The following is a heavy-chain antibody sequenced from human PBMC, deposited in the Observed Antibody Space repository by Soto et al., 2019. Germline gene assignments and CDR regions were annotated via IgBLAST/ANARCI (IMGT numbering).Heavy chain of an antibody. Sequence: PGGSLRLSCAASGFTFSSYGMHWVRQAPGKGLEWVAVIWYDGSNKYYADSVKGRFTISRDNSKNTLYLQMNSLRAEDTAVYYCARVIGYGYYGMDVWGQGTTVTVSS. CDR3: ARVIGYGYYGMDV. J-gene: IGHJ6*02. V-gene: IGHV3-33*01. CDR2: IWYDGSNK. CDR1: GFTFSSYG. D-gene: IGHD5-18*01.